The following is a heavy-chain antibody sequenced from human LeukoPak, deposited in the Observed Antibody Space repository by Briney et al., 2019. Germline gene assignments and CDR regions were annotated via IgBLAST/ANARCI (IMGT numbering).Heavy chain of an antibody. CDR2: IIPILGIA. Sequence: SVKVSCKASGGTFSSYAISWVRQAPGQGLEWMGRIIPILGIANYAQKLQGRVTMTTDTSTSTAYMELRSLRSDDTAVYYCARDVQYYYDSSGYYYSPCFDYWGQGTLVTVSS. CDR3: ARDVQYYYDSSGYYYSPCFDY. V-gene: IGHV1-69*04. J-gene: IGHJ4*02. CDR1: GGTFSSYA. D-gene: IGHD3-22*01.